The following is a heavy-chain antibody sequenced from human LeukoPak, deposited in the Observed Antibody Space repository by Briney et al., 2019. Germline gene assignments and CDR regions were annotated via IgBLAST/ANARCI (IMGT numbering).Heavy chain of an antibody. J-gene: IGHJ4*02. Sequence: GGSLRLSCAASGFTFSSYAMHWVRQAPGKGLEWVAVISYDGSNKYYADSVQGRFTISRDNSKSTLYVQMTSLRAEDTAVYYCARDFGSTSADYWGQGTLATVSS. D-gene: IGHD2-2*01. CDR1: GFTFSSYA. CDR2: ISYDGSNK. V-gene: IGHV3-30-3*01. CDR3: ARDFGSTSADY.